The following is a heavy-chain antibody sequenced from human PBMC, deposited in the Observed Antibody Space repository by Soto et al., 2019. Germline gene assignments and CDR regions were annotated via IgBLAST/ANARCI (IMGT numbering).Heavy chain of an antibody. CDR3: ARTRFLVVPAANFDY. V-gene: IGHV4-31*03. D-gene: IGHD2-2*01. J-gene: IGHJ4*02. Sequence: QVQLQELGAGLVKPSQTLSLTCTVSGGSISSGGYYWSWIRQHPGKGLEWIGYIYYSGSTYYNPSLKSRVTISVDTSKNQFSLKLSSVTAADTAVYYCARTRFLVVPAANFDYWGQGTLVTVSS. CDR2: IYYSGST. CDR1: GGSISSGGYY.